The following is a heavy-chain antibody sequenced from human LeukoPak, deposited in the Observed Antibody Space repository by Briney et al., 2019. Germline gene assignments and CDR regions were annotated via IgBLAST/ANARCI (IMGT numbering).Heavy chain of an antibody. CDR2: ISNDGSIT. V-gene: IGHV3-74*01. CDR3: ARDKYYYDSSGGGYYFDY. D-gene: IGHD3-22*01. Sequence: PGGSLRLSCAASGFTFSDYWMNWVRHTPGKGLVWVSRISNDGSITNYADSVKGRFTTSRDNAKNTLYLQMDSLRAEDTAVYYCARDKYYYDSSGGGYYFDYWGQGTLVTVSS. CDR1: GFTFSDYW. J-gene: IGHJ4*02.